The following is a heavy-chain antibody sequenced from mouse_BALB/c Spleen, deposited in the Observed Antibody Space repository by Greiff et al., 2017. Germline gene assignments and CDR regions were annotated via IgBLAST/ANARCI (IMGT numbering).Heavy chain of an antibody. Sequence: EVQLQQSGPELVKPGASVKISCKASGYTFTDYNMHWVKQSHGKSLEWIGYIYPYNGGTGYNQKFKSKATLTVDNSSSTAYMELRSLTSEDSAVYYCAREWLTMITTVFAYWGQGTLVTVSA. CDR1: GYTFTDYN. CDR2: IYPYNGGT. CDR3: AREWLTMITTVFAY. J-gene: IGHJ3*01. V-gene: IGHV1S29*02. D-gene: IGHD2-4*01.